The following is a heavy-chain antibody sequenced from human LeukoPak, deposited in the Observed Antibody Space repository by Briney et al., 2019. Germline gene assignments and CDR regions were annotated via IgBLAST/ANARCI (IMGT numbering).Heavy chain of an antibody. CDR3: AREIMVRENWFDP. CDR1: GGSISSGGYY. V-gene: IGHV4-31*03. D-gene: IGHD3-10*01. Sequence: SQTLSLTCTVSGGSISSGGYYWSWIRQHPGKGLEWIGYIYYSGSTYYNPSLKSRVTISVDTSKNQFSLKLSSVTAADTAVYYCAREIMVRENWFDPWGQGTLVTVSS. J-gene: IGHJ5*02. CDR2: IYYSGST.